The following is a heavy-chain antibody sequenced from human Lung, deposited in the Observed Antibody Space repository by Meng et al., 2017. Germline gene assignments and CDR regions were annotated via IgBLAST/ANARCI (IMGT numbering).Heavy chain of an antibody. V-gene: IGHV1-2*06. J-gene: IGHJ4*02. CDR1: GYNFPDYY. Sequence: QVELVQSGAEVKKPGASVNVSFKPSGYNFPDYYIHWVRRAPGQGLEWMGRINPKSGDTHYAQKFQARVTMTGDTSISTAYMELSGLRSDDTAMYYCARDEDISAAGKLFGNYWGQGTLVTVSS. CDR2: INPKSGDT. CDR3: ARDEDISAAGKLFGNY. D-gene: IGHD6-25*01.